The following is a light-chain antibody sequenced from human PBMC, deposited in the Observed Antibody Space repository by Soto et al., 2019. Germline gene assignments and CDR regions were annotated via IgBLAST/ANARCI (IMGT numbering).Light chain of an antibody. Sequence: DIQMTQSPSTLSGSVGDRVTITCRASQTISSWLAWYQQKPGKAPKLLIYKASTLKSGVPSRFSGSRSGTEFTLTISSLQPDDFATYYCQHYKSYSEAFGHGTKVELK. CDR2: KAS. CDR3: QHYKSYSEA. V-gene: IGKV1-5*03. CDR1: QTISSW. J-gene: IGKJ1*01.